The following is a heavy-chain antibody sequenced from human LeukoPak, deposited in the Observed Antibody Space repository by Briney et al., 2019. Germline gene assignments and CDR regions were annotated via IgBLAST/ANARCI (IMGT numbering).Heavy chain of an antibody. CDR3: ARTSFEFPYFDY. V-gene: IGHV4-61*02. Sequence: PSETLSLTCTVSGGSISSGSYYWSWIRQPAGKGLEWIGRIYTSGSTNYNPSLKSRVTISVDTSKNQFSLKLSSVTAADTAVYYCARTSFEFPYFDYWGQGTLVTVSS. CDR2: IYTSGST. CDR1: GGSISSGSYY. J-gene: IGHJ4*02. D-gene: IGHD2-2*01.